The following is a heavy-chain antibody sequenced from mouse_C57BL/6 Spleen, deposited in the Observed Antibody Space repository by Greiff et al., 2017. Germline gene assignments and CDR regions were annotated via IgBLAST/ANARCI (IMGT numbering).Heavy chain of an antibody. J-gene: IGHJ2*01. CDR2: INPSSGYT. V-gene: IGHV1-7*01. CDR1: GYTFTSYW. CDR3: ARGDVYFDY. Sequence: VQLQLSGAELAKPGASVKLSCKASGYTFTSYWMHLVKHRPGQGLEWFGHINPSSGYTKYNQKFKDKATLTADKTTNTSYMQLSGLTYENSTVYYSARGDVYFDYWGQGTTLTVSS. D-gene: IGHD3-3*01.